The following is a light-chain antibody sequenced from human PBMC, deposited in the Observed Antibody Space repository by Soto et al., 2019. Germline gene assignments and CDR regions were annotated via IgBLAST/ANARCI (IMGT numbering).Light chain of an antibody. V-gene: IGKV3-11*01. CDR3: QQSSNSPE. J-gene: IGKJ4*01. Sequence: EIVLTQSPATLSLSPGERATLSCRASQSFSSYLAWYQQKPGQAPRLLIYDASNRATGIPARFSGSGSGTDFTLTISSLETEDFAVYYCQQSSNSPEFGVGTKMDIX. CDR2: DAS. CDR1: QSFSSY.